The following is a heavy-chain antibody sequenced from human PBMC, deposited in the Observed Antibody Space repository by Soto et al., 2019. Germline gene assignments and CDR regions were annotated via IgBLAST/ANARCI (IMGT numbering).Heavy chain of an antibody. J-gene: IGHJ5*02. CDR1: GFSLSTSGVG. CDR2: IYWDDDK. CDR3: AHLTPDYDILTGYYENNWFDP. D-gene: IGHD3-9*01. V-gene: IGHV2-5*02. Sequence: SGPTLVNPTETLTLTCTFSGFSLSTSGVGVGWIRQPPGKALEWLALIYWDDDKRYSPSLKSRLTITKDTSKNQVVLTMTNMDPVDTATYYCAHLTPDYDILTGYYENNWFDPWGQGTLVTVSS.